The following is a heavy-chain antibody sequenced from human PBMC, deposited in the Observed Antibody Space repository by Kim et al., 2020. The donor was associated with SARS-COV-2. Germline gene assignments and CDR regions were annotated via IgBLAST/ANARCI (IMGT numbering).Heavy chain of an antibody. D-gene: IGHD3-16*01. J-gene: IGHJ3*02. CDR3: VRDRMGGAFDM. CDR1: GFTFSAYD. CDR2: ITKSSTTI. V-gene: IGHV3-48*02. Sequence: GGSLRLSCATSGFTFSAYDMNWGRQAPGKGLEWLSFITKSSTTIYYADSVEGRFTISRDNAKNSLFLQMNSLRDEDTALYYCVRDRMGGAFDMWCQGTMV.